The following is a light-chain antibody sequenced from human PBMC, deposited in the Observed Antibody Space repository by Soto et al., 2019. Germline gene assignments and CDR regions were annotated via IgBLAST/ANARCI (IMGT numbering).Light chain of an antibody. V-gene: IGKV4-1*01. J-gene: IGKJ1*01. CDR3: QQYYSTPWT. CDR1: QSVLYSSNNKNY. Sequence: DIVMTQSPDSLAVSLGERATINGKSSQSVLYSSNNKNYLAWYQQKPGQPPKLLIYWASTRASGVPDRFSGSGSGTDFTLTISSLQAEDVAVYYCQQYYSTPWTFGQGTKVEIK. CDR2: WAS.